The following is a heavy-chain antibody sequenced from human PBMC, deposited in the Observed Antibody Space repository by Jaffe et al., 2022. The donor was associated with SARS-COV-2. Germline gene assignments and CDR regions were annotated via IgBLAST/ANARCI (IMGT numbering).Heavy chain of an antibody. CDR3: ARGCRYCSSTSPWHGMDV. CDR1: GGSISSYY. D-gene: IGHD2-2*01. V-gene: IGHV4-59*01. Sequence: QVQLQESGPGLVKPSETLSLTCTVSGGSISSYYWSWIRQPPGKGLEWIGYIYYSGSTNYNPSLKSRVTISVDTSKNQFSLKLSSVTAADTAVYYCARGCRYCSSTSPWHGMDVWGQGTTVTVSS. CDR2: IYYSGST. J-gene: IGHJ6*02.